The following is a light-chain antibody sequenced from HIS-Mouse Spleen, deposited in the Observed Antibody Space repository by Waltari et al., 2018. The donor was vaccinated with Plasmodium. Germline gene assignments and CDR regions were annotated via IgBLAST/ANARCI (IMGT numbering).Light chain of an antibody. CDR3: NSRDSSGTHGV. Sequence: SSELTQDPAVSVALGQTVRITCQGDSLRSYYASWYQQKPVQAPVLVNYGKNNRPSGIPDRCSGSSSGNTASLTITGAQAEDEADYYCNSRDSSGTHGVFGGGTKLTVL. CDR1: SLRSYY. V-gene: IGLV3-19*01. CDR2: GKN. J-gene: IGLJ2*01.